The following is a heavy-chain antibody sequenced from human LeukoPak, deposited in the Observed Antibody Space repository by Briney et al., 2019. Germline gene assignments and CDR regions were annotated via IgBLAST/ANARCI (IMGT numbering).Heavy chain of an antibody. Sequence: SQTLSLTCAISGDSVSSNSAAWNWIRQSPSRGLEWLGRTYYRSKWYNDYAVSVKSRITINPDTSKNQFSLQPNSVTPEDTAVYYCARDHCSSTSCYAPTPYYFDYWGQGTLVTVSS. J-gene: IGHJ4*02. V-gene: IGHV6-1*01. CDR2: TYYRSKWYN. CDR1: GDSVSSNSAA. D-gene: IGHD2-2*01. CDR3: ARDHCSSTSCYAPTPYYFDY.